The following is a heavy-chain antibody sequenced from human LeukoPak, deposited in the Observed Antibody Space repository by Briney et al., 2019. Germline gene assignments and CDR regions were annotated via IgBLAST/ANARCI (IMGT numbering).Heavy chain of an antibody. CDR1: GGTFSSYA. J-gene: IGHJ4*02. D-gene: IGHD1-20*01. V-gene: IGHV1-69*05. CDR2: IIPIFGTA. Sequence: SVKVSCKASGGTFSSYAISWVRQAPGQGLEWMGGIIPIFGTANYAQKFQGRVTITTDESTSTAYMELSSLRSEDTAVYYCASHNWNDASFDYWGQGTLVTVSS. CDR3: ASHNWNDASFDY.